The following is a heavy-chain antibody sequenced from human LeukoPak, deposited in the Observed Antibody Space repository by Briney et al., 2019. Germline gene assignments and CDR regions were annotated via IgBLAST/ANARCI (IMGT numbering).Heavy chain of an antibody. D-gene: IGHD5-18*01. CDR1: GGSISSYY. CDR2: IYYSGST. CDR3: ARASGYSYGYYFDY. V-gene: IGHV4-59*01. Sequence: PSETLSLTCTVSGGSISSYYWSWIRQPPGKGLEWIGYIYYSGSTNYNPSLKSRVTISVDTSKNQFSLKLSSVTAADTAVYYCARASGYSYGYYFDYWGQGTLVTVSS. J-gene: IGHJ4*02.